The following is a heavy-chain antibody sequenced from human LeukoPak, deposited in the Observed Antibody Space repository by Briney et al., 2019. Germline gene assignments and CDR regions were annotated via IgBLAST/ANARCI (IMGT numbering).Heavy chain of an antibody. CDR1: GFTFNIYG. Sequence: GGSLRLSCAASGFTFNIYGMSWVRQAPGKGLEWVSGICSSGGTTYYADSVKGRFTISRDNSKNTLYLQITSLRAEDTAVYYCAKVGGAGYSYPHGPDYFDYWGQGTLVTVSS. D-gene: IGHD5-18*01. J-gene: IGHJ4*02. V-gene: IGHV3-23*01. CDR3: AKVGGAGYSYPHGPDYFDY. CDR2: ICSSGGTT.